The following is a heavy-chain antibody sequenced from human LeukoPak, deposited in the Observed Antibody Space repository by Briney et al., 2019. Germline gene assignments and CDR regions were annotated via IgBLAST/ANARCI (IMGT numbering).Heavy chain of an antibody. V-gene: IGHV3-23*01. J-gene: IGHJ6*03. D-gene: IGHD3-22*01. CDR2: ISGSGGST. CDR1: GFTFSSYA. Sequence: GGSLRLSCAASGFTFSSYAMSWVRQAPGKGLEWVSAISGSGGSTYYADSVKGRFTISRDNSKNTLYLQMNSLRAEDTAVYYCAKDHYYYDSSGYSGDAYYYYYMDVWGKGTTVTVSS. CDR3: AKDHYYYDSSGYSGDAYYYYYMDV.